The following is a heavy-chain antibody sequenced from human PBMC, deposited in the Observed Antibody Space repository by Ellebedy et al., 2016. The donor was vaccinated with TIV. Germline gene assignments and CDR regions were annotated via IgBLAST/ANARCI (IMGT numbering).Heavy chain of an antibody. D-gene: IGHD6-19*01. J-gene: IGHJ4*02. CDR3: TSPAVGHTTGCCRYYFDY. Sequence: GESLKISCAASGFTFSNYWMSWVRQAPGKGLEWVSGIGIGDASTYYADSVKGRFTVSRDSSRNTLHLQMNSLRVEDTAVYYCTSPAVGHTTGCCRYYFDYWGLGTLVTVAS. CDR1: GFTFSNYW. CDR2: IGIGDAST. V-gene: IGHV3-23*01.